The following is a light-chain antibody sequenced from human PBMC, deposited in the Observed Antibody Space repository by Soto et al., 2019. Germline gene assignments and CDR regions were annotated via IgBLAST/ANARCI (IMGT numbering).Light chain of an antibody. V-gene: IGLV2-14*01. CDR1: TRPIAGYNY. CDR2: ELT. Sequence: QGARALPDRVCGSPGQSINISCTGTTRPIAGYNYVSWYQQHPGKAPKLLIYELTSRASGVSHRFSGSKSGNTASLTISGLQAEDEAEYYCKSYTSASFYVFGTGTKVTVL. CDR3: KSYTSASFYV. J-gene: IGLJ1*01.